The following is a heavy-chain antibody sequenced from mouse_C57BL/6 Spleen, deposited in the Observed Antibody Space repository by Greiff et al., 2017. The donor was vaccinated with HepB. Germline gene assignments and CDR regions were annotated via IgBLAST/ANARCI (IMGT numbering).Heavy chain of an antibody. D-gene: IGHD1-1*01. J-gene: IGHJ2*01. CDR2: ISNDGSN. Sequence: EVQLQESGPGLVKPSQSLSLTCSVTGYSITSGYYWNWIRQFPGNKLEWMCYISNDGSNNYNPSLKNRIAITRDTSKNQFFLKLNSVTTEDTATYYCAKEVTTVGVDYWGQGTTLTVSS. CDR3: AKEVTTVGVDY. V-gene: IGHV3-6*01. CDR1: GYSITSGYY.